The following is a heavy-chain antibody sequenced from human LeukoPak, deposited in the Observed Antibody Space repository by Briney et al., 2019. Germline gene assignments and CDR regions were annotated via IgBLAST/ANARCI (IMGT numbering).Heavy chain of an antibody. CDR2: ISSSSSTI. D-gene: IGHD3-16*01. Sequence: TGGPLRLSCVGSGFIFSDYEMNWVRQAPGKGLEWLSNISSSSSTIYYADSVEGRFTISRDSAKNSLYLQMNSLRAEDTALYYCARGIVGGAYCYYGMDVWGQGTTVTVSS. J-gene: IGHJ6*02. V-gene: IGHV3-48*03. CDR3: ARGIVGGAYCYYGMDV. CDR1: GFIFSDYE.